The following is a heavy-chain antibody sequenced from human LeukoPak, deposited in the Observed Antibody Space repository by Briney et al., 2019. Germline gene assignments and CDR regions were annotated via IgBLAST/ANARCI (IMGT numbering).Heavy chain of an antibody. D-gene: IGHD6-19*01. CDR1: GFTFNNYW. V-gene: IGHV3-7*01. Sequence: GGSLRLSCAASGFTFNNYWMTWVRQAPGMGLEWVANIMQDGSEKYYVDSVKGRFTISRDIAKNSLYLQMNSLRAEDTAVYYCARDRPQQWLVRGQRGYYYYMDVWGKGTTVTISS. J-gene: IGHJ6*03. CDR2: IMQDGSEK. CDR3: ARDRPQQWLVRGQRGYYYYMDV.